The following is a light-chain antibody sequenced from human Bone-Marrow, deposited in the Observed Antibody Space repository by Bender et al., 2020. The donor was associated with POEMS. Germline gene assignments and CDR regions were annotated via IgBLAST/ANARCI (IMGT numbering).Light chain of an antibody. CDR1: SSDVGAFAS. Sequence: QSALTQPRSVSGSPGQSVTISCTGTSSDVGAFASVSWYQQHANKAPTLIVYDVSKRPSGVPDRFSGSKSDNTASLTISGLLPDDEADYYCCSYAGGYFYVFGTGTKVTVL. J-gene: IGLJ1*01. V-gene: IGLV2-11*01. CDR3: CSYAGGYFYV. CDR2: DVS.